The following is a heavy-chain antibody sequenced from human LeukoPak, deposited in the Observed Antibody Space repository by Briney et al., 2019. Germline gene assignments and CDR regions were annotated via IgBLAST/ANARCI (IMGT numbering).Heavy chain of an antibody. CDR3: ASTPPYYYDSSGYPGRFDY. D-gene: IGHD3-22*01. CDR1: GFTFSSYA. CDR2: ISGSGGST. Sequence: GGSLRLSCAASGFTFSSYAMSWVRQAPGKGLEWVSAISGSGGSTYYADSVKGRFTISRDNSKNTLYLQMNSLRAEDTAVYYCASTPPYYYDSSGYPGRFDYWGQGTLVTVSS. J-gene: IGHJ4*02. V-gene: IGHV3-23*01.